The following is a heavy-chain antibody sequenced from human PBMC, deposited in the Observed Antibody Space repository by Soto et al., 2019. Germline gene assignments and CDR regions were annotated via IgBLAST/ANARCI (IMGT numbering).Heavy chain of an antibody. Sequence: QVQLVQSGAEVKKPGSSVKVSCKASGGTFSSYAISWGRQAPGQGLEWMGGIIPIFGTANYAQKFQGRVTITADESTSTAYMELSSLRSEHTAVSYCAREGASGSHIGYWGQGTLVTVSS. CDR3: AREGASGSHIGY. J-gene: IGHJ4*02. V-gene: IGHV1-69*01. D-gene: IGHD3-22*01. CDR2: IIPIFGTA. CDR1: GGTFSSYA.